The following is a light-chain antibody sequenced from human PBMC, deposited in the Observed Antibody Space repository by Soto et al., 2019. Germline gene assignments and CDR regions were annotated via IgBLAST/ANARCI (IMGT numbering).Light chain of an antibody. CDR1: QSVSNNY. J-gene: IGKJ4*01. CDR2: GAS. V-gene: IGKV3-20*01. Sequence: EIVLTQSPGTLSLSPGERATLSCRASQSVSNNYLAWYQQKPGQAPRLLIYGASNRATGIPDRFSGSGSGTDFTLTISSLQPEDFATYYCQQVKTYPLTFGGGTKVDIK. CDR3: QQVKTYPLT.